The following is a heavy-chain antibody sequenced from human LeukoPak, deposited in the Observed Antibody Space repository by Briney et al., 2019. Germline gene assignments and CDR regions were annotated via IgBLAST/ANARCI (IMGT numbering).Heavy chain of an antibody. CDR1: GFTLTSSA. D-gene: IGHD1-26*01. J-gene: IGHJ4*02. V-gene: IGHV1-58*02. CDR3: AAAIVGATVYYFDY. CDR2: IVVGSGST. Sequence: SVKVSCKASGFTLTSSAMQWVRQARGQRLEWIGWIVVGSGSTNYAQKFQERVTITRDMSTSTAYMELSSLRSEDTAVYYCAAAIVGATVYYFDYWGQGTLVTVSS.